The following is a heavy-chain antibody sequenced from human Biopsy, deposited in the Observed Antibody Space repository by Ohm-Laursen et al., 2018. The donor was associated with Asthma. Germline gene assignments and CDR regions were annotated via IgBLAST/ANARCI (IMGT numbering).Heavy chain of an antibody. CDR3: ARCQVGYSSGWSLLLKKIYYSGMDV. CDR2: IMTVFGTT. V-gene: IGHV1-69*13. J-gene: IGHJ6*02. Sequence: SVKVSCKAPGGTFSNFAISWVRQAPGQGLERLGGIMTVFGTTNYAQKFQGRVTITAVESTSTAYMEVTSLRSEDTAIYYCARCQVGYSSGWSLLLKKIYYSGMDVWGQGTAVTVSS. D-gene: IGHD6-19*01. CDR1: GGTFSNFA.